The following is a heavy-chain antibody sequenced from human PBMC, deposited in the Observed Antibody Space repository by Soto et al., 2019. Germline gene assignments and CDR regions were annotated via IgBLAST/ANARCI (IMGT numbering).Heavy chain of an antibody. V-gene: IGHV4-34*01. CDR1: GGSFSGHYFSGYY. CDR3: ARGMRGYSSSWFDY. CDR2: INHSGST. J-gene: IGHJ4*02. Sequence: NPSETLSLTCAVYGGSFSGHYFSGYYWSWIRQPPGKGLEWIGEINHSGSTNYNPSLKSRVTISADTSKNQFSLKLSSVTAADTAVYYCARGMRGYSSSWFDYWGQGTLVTVSS. D-gene: IGHD6-13*01.